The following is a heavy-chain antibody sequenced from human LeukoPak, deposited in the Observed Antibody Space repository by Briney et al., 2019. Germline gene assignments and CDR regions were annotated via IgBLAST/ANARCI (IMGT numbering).Heavy chain of an antibody. Sequence: GASLKVSCKASGYTFTDHYIHWVRQAPGQGLEWMGRINPNSGGTNFAQKFQGRVTMTRDTSISTAYMELSGLRSDYTAMYYCARVMVSLVRGDYFYFDYWAQGTLVTVSS. V-gene: IGHV1-2*06. CDR3: ARVMVSLVRGDYFYFDY. CDR1: GYTFTDHY. D-gene: IGHD3-10*01. CDR2: INPNSGGT. J-gene: IGHJ4*02.